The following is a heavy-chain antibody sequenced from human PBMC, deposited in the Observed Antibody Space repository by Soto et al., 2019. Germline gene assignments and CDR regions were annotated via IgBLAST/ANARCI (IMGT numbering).Heavy chain of an antibody. CDR2: INHSGST. CDR3: ARELARWYFDL. CDR1: GGSFSGYY. J-gene: IGHJ2*01. Sequence: QVQLQQWGAGLLKPSETLSLTCAVYGGSFSGYYWSWIRQPPGKGLEWIGEINHSGSTNYTPSLKSRVTISVDTSKNQFSLKLSSVTAADTAVYYCARELARWYFDLWGRGTLVTVSS. V-gene: IGHV4-34*01.